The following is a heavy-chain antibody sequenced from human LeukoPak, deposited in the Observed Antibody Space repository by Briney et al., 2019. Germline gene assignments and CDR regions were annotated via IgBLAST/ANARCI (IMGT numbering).Heavy chain of an antibody. Sequence: SETLSLTCTVSGGSISSSSYYWGWIRQPPGKGLEWIGSIYYSGSTYYNPSLKSRVTISVDTSKNQFSLKLSSVTAADTAVYYCARLLRGSGSYYNDWGQGTLVTVSS. J-gene: IGHJ4*02. CDR1: GGSISSSSYY. D-gene: IGHD3-10*01. CDR2: IYYSGST. V-gene: IGHV4-39*07. CDR3: ARLLRGSGSYYND.